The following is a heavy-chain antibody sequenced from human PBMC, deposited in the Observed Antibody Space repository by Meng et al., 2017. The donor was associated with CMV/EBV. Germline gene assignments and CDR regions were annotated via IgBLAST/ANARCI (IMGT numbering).Heavy chain of an antibody. CDR2: IYHSGST. CDR1: GSISSSNG. Sequence: GSISSSNGWSWVRQPPGKGLEWIGGIYHSGSTNYNPSLKSRVTISVDKSKNQFSLKLSSVTAADTAVYYCARGSDEAAAGTSYFDYWGQGTLVTVSS. CDR3: ARGSDEAAAGTSYFDY. V-gene: IGHV4-4*02. D-gene: IGHD6-13*01. J-gene: IGHJ4*02.